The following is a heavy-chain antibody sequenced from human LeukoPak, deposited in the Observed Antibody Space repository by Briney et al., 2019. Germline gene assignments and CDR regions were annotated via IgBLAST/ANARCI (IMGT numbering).Heavy chain of an antibody. CDR1: GGSISSSSYY. CDR3: ATQLTYYDFWSGYYTNDY. J-gene: IGHJ4*02. V-gene: IGHV4-39*01. Sequence: PSETLSLTCTVSGGSISSSSYYWGWIRQPPGKGLEWIGSIYYSGSTYYNPSLKSRVTISVDTSKNQFSLKLCSVTAADTAVYYCATQLTYYDFWSGYYTNDYWGQGTLVTVSS. CDR2: IYYSGST. D-gene: IGHD3-3*01.